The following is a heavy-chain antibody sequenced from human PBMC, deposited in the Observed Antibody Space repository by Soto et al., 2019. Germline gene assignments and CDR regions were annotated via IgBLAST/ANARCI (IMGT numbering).Heavy chain of an antibody. J-gene: IGHJ4*02. CDR2: IGANGGGT. CDR3: AKVSSSWYAGFFDL. V-gene: IGHV3-23*01. D-gene: IGHD6-13*01. Sequence: PGGSLRLSCAASGFTFSSFFMSWVRQAPGKGLDWVSGIGANGGGTYYADSVKGRFIISRDNSKNTLYLQMNSLRAEDTAVYYCAKVSSSWYAGFFDLWGQGTLVTVSS. CDR1: GFTFSSFF.